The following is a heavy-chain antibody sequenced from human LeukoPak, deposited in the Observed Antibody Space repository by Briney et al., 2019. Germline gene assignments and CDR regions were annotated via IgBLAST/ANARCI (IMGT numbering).Heavy chain of an antibody. CDR2: INLNSGGT. V-gene: IGHV1-2*02. CDR1: GYTFTGSY. CDR3: ATNLLWFGELFYFDY. D-gene: IGHD3-10*01. J-gene: IGHJ4*02. Sequence: ASVKVSCKASGYTFTGSYMHWVRQAPGQGLEWMGWINLNSGGTNYAQKLQGRVTMTTDTSTSTAYMELRSLRSDDTAVYYCATNLLWFGELFYFDYWGQGTLVTVSS.